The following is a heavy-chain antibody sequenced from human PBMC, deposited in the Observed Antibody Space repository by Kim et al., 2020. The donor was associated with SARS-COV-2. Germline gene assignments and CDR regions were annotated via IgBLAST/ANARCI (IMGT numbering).Heavy chain of an antibody. D-gene: IGHD3-10*01. V-gene: IGHV4-34*01. Sequence: SETLSLTCAVYGGSFSGYYWSWIRQPPGKGLEWIGEINHSGRTNYNPSLKSRVPISVDTSKNQFSLKLTSVTAADTAVYYCARRWSNTSGWGSHYCDLWGQGTLVTVSS. CDR1: GGSFSGYY. CDR2: INHSGRT. CDR3: ARRWSNTSGWGSHYCDL. J-gene: IGHJ4*02.